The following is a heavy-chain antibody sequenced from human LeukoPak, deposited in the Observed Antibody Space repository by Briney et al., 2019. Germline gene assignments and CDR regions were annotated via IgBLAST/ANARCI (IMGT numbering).Heavy chain of an antibody. CDR2: IKQDGSEK. CDR1: GFTFSSYW. V-gene: IGHV3-7*01. CDR3: ARAVSYDFWSGYYSSYYYYYMDV. D-gene: IGHD3-3*01. J-gene: IGHJ6*03. Sequence: GGSLRLSCAASGFTFSSYWMSWVRQAPGKGLEWVANIKQDGSEKYYVDSVKGRFTISRDNAKSSLYLQMNSLRAEDTAVYYCARAVSYDFWSGYYSSYYYYYMDVWGKGTTVTVSS.